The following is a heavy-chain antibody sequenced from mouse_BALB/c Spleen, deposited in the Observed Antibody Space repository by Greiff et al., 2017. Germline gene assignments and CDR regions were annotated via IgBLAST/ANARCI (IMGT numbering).Heavy chain of an antibody. D-gene: IGHD2-4*01. CDR2: INPSNGRT. CDR3: ARFPITGFAY. Sequence: VQLQESGAELVKPGASVKLSCKASGYTFTSYWMHWVKQRPGQGLEWIGEINPSNGRTNYNEKFKSKATLTVDKSSSTAYMQLSSLTSEDSAVYYCARFPITGFAYWGQGTLGTVSA. V-gene: IGHV1S81*02. CDR1: GYTFTSYW. J-gene: IGHJ3*01.